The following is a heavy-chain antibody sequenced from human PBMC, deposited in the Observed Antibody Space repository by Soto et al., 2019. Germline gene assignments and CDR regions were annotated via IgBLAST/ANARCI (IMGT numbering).Heavy chain of an antibody. Sequence: PETLSLTCTVSSASISYYYWNWIRQPPGKGLEWIGYIQDTGSTNYNPSLKSRVTMLVDTSRNQFSLKLRSVTAADTAVYYCARRLTGSYGQIDYWGPGTLVTVS. CDR3: ARRLTGSYGQIDY. CDR1: SASISYYY. J-gene: IGHJ4*02. CDR2: IQDTGST. V-gene: IGHV4-59*08. D-gene: IGHD1-26*01.